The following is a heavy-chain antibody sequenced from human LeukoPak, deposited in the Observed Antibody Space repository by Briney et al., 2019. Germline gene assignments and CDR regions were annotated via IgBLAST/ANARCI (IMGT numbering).Heavy chain of an antibody. CDR2: IYPGDSST. CDR3: ARHNRGDQRYFEY. CDR1: GYSFTNYW. D-gene: IGHD4-17*01. V-gene: IGHV5-51*01. J-gene: IGHJ4*02. Sequence: GESLKISCKGSGYSFTNYWIGWVRQMPGKGLEWMGIIYPGDSSTKYSPSFQGQVTISADKSISTAYLQWSSLKASDTAMYYCARHNRGDQRYFEYWGQGILVTVSS.